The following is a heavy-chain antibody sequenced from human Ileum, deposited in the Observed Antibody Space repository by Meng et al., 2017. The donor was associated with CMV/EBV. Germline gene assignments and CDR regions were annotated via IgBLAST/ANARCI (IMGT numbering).Heavy chain of an antibody. CDR1: GFTFSNYW. CDR3: VRGVSGDS. Sequence: GGSLRLSCAASGFTFSNYWMHWARQAPGKGPVWVSRIKSDGGITNYVDSVKGRFTISRDNAKNTLHLQMDSLGAEDTAMYYCVRGVSGDSWGQGTLVTVSS. V-gene: IGHV3-74*01. CDR2: IKSDGGIT. D-gene: IGHD6-13*01. J-gene: IGHJ4*02.